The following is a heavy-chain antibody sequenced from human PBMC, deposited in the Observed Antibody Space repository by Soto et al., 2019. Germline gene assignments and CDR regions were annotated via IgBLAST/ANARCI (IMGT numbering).Heavy chain of an antibody. CDR2: IYHIGST. D-gene: IGHD6-13*01. J-gene: IGHJ5*02. Sequence: SETLSLTCAVSGGSISSSNWWSWVRQPPGKGLEWIGEIYHIGSTNYNPSLISRVTISVDKSKNPFSLKLSSVTAADTAVYYCARGHAPGNSFVYGPWGQGTLVSVSS. CDR3: ARGHAPGNSFVYGP. V-gene: IGHV4-4*02. CDR1: GGSISSSNW.